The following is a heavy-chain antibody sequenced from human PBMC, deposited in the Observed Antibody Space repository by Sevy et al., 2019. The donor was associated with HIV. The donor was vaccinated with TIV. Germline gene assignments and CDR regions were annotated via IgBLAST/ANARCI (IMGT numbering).Heavy chain of an antibody. CDR1: GFSFSHYA. CDR3: ASVAVSYCTNDCYHRFDY. D-gene: IGHD2-8*01. CDR2: ISYDGTYK. J-gene: IGHJ4*02. Sequence: GGSLRLSCAVSGFSFSHYAFHWVRQAPGKGLEWVSLISYDGTYKYYADSVKGLFTISIDNSKDTLYLQMNSLRGNDTAVYYCASVAVSYCTNDCYHRFDYWGPGALVTVSS. V-gene: IGHV3-30-3*01.